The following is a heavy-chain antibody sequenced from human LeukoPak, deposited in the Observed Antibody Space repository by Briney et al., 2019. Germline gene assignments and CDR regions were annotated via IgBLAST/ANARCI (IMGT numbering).Heavy chain of an antibody. Sequence: PGGSLRLSCAASGFTFSSYWMHWVRQAPGKGLVWVSRINTDGSSTSYADSVKGRFTISRDNAKNTLYLQMNSLRAEDTAVYYCARDRGWELRDAFDIWGQGTMVTVSS. D-gene: IGHD1-26*01. CDR2: INTDGSST. V-gene: IGHV3-74*01. J-gene: IGHJ3*02. CDR1: GFTFSSYW. CDR3: ARDRGWELRDAFDI.